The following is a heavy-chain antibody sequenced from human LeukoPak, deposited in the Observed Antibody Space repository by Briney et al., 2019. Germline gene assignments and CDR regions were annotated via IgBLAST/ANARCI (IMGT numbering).Heavy chain of an antibody. V-gene: IGHV3-74*01. D-gene: IGHD1-7*01. Sequence: GGSLRLSCAGSGFTFSSHWMHWVRQAPGKGLVWVSRINADGSSTNYADSVKGRFTIARDNAKNTLYLQMNSLRAEDTAVYYCARVSNTLRYNWNYAPGTTFDYWGQGTLVTVSS. CDR2: INADGSST. J-gene: IGHJ4*02. CDR3: ARVSNTLRYNWNYAPGTTFDY. CDR1: GFTFSSHW.